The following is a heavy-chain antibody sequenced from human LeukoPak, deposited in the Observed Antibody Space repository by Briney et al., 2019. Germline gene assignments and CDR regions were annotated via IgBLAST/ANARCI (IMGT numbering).Heavy chain of an antibody. V-gene: IGHV3-23*01. J-gene: IGHJ5*02. CDR2: ISGSGGST. CDR1: GFTFSSYA. D-gene: IGHD2-2*01. CDR3: AKDRIVVVPAARFDP. Sequence: GGSLRLSCAASGFTFSSYAMSWVRQAPGKGQEWVSAISGSGGSTYYADSVKGRFTISRDNSKNTLYLQMNSLRAEDTAVYYCAKDRIVVVPAARFDPWGQGTLVTVSS.